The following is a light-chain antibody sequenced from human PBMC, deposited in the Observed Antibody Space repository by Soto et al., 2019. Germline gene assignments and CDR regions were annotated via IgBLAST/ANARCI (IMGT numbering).Light chain of an antibody. CDR2: DAS. CDR3: QKYNSFLYT. CDR1: QSINNW. Sequence: DLQMTQSPSTLSASVGDRVTITYRASQSINNWLAWYQQKPGKAPKLLIYDASSLKSGVPSRFSGSGSGTDFTLTINNLQPDDFATYYCQKYNSFLYTFGQGTKLEIK. V-gene: IGKV1-5*01. J-gene: IGKJ2*01.